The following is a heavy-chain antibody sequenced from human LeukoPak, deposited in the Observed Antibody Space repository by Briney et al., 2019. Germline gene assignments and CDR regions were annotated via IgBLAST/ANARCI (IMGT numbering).Heavy chain of an antibody. D-gene: IGHD6-19*01. Sequence: RRASVKVSCKASGYTFTGYYMHWVRQAPGQGLEWMGWINPNSGGTNYAQKFQGRVTMTRDTSISTAYMELSRLRSGDTAVYYCASIVPRKQWLVFQHWGQGTLVTVSS. J-gene: IGHJ1*01. CDR3: ASIVPRKQWLVFQH. CDR2: INPNSGGT. V-gene: IGHV1-2*02. CDR1: GYTFTGYY.